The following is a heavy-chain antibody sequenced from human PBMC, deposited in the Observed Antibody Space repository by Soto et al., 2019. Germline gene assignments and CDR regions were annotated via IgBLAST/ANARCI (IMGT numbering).Heavy chain of an antibody. CDR2: ISAYNGNT. Sequence: VASVKVSCKASGYTFTSYGISWVRQAPGQGLEWMGWISAYNGNTNYAQKLQGRVTMTTDTSTSTAYMELRSLRSDDTAVYYCARDYADYYDSSGTFDYWGQGTLVTVSS. CDR3: ARDYADYYDSSGTFDY. D-gene: IGHD3-22*01. J-gene: IGHJ4*02. CDR1: GYTFTSYG. V-gene: IGHV1-18*01.